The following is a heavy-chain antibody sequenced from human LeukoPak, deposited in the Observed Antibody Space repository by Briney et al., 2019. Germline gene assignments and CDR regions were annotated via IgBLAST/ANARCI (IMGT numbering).Heavy chain of an antibody. V-gene: IGHV3-9*03. J-gene: IGHJ4*02. CDR2: ISWNSGSI. CDR1: GFTFDDYA. Sequence: GGSLGLSCAASGFTFDDYAMHWVRQAPGKGLEWVSGISWNSGSIGYADSVKGRFTISRDNAKNSLYLQMNSLRAEDMALYYCAKDSLRYYDSSGSTYYFDYWGQGTLVTVSS. CDR3: AKDSLRYYDSSGSTYYFDY. D-gene: IGHD3-22*01.